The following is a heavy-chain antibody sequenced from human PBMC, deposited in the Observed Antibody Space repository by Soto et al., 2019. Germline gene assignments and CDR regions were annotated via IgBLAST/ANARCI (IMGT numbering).Heavy chain of an antibody. CDR1: GFTFSSYS. J-gene: IGHJ6*02. CDR2: ISSSSSYI. Sequence: PGGSLRLSCAASGFTFSSYSMNWVRQAPGKGLEWVSSISSSSSYIYYADSVKGRFTISRDNAKNSLYLQMNSLRAEDTAVYYCARDLRFLEWLPLEVWGQGTTVTVSS. CDR3: ARDLRFLEWLPLEV. V-gene: IGHV3-21*01. D-gene: IGHD3-3*01.